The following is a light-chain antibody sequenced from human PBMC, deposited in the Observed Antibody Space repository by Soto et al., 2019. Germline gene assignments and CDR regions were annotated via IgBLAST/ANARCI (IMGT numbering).Light chain of an antibody. CDR3: QQYASYSPT. J-gene: IGKJ1*01. Sequence: DIQMTQSPSTLSASVGDRVTITCRASQSINNRLAWYQLKPGKAPKLLTYHASTLQSGVPSGFSGSGSGTEFTLTISSLQPDDFATYYCQQYASYSPTFGQGTKVDIK. V-gene: IGKV1-5*01. CDR1: QSINNR. CDR2: HAS.